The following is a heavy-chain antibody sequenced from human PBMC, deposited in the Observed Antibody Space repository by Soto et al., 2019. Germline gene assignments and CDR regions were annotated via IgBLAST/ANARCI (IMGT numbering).Heavy chain of an antibody. Sequence: GSLRLSCAASGFNFSNHWMHWVRQRPAEGLVWVSRITSDGKSKAYAESVKGRFAISRDNAKNTLYLQMNGLTAEDTAVYYCARESGDWPLNWFDPWGQGTLVTVSS. D-gene: IGHD2-21*02. J-gene: IGHJ5*02. CDR3: ARESGDWPLNWFDP. CDR2: ITSDGKSK. CDR1: GFNFSNHW. V-gene: IGHV3-74*01.